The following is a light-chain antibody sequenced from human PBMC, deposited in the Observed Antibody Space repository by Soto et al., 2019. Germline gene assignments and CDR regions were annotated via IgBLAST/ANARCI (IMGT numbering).Light chain of an antibody. Sequence: IVLTQAPVTLSLSPGERATLSVMASEGISGYLAWYQQKPGQAPRLLIYDVSNRATGIPARFSGSGSGTDFTLTISSLEPEDFAIYYCQQRNYWQVTFGQGTRLEIK. J-gene: IGKJ5*01. CDR3: QQRNYWQVT. CDR1: EGISGY. V-gene: IGKV3-11*01. CDR2: DVS.